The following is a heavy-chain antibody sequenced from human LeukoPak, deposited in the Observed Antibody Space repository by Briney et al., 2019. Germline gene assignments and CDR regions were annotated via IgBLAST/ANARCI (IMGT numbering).Heavy chain of an antibody. V-gene: IGHV4-59*01. CDR2: IYHSGST. D-gene: IGHD5-12*01. J-gene: IGHJ4*02. CDR3: ARQVSVASVDY. Sequence: SETLSLTCTVSGGSISSYYWGWIRQPPGKALEWIGSIYHSGSTNYNPSLKSRVTISVDTSKNKFSLKVSSVTAADTAMYYCARQVSVASVDYWGQGTLVTVSS. CDR1: GGSISSYY.